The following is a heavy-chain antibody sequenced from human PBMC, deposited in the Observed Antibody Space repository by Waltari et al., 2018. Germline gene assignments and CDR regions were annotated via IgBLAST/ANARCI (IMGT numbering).Heavy chain of an antibody. CDR2: IYYSGST. CDR1: GGSISSYY. Sequence: QVQLQESGPGLVQPSETLSLTCPVSGGSISSYYWSWIRQPPGKGLEWIGYIYYSGSTNYNPSLKSRVTISVDTSKNQFSLKLSSVTAADTAVYYCARGWRFLESRAFDIWGQGTMVTVSS. J-gene: IGHJ3*02. CDR3: ARGWRFLESRAFDI. D-gene: IGHD3-3*01. V-gene: IGHV4-59*01.